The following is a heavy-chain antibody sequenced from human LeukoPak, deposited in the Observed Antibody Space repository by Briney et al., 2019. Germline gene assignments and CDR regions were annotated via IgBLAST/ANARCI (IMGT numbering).Heavy chain of an antibody. V-gene: IGHV1-69*05. J-gene: IGHJ4*02. CDR2: IIPIFGTA. CDR1: GGTFSSYA. D-gene: IGHD5-24*01. CDR3: ARAGLRDGYNTFDY. Sequence: ASVKVSCKASGGTFSSYAISWVRQAPGQGLECMGGIIPIFGTANYAQKFQGRVTITTDESTSTAYMELSSLRSEDTAVYYCARAGLRDGYNTFDYWGQGTLVTVSS.